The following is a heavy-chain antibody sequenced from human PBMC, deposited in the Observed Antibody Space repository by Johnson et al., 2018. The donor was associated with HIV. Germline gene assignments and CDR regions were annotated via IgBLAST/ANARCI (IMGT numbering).Heavy chain of an antibody. V-gene: IGHV3-9*01. D-gene: IGHD5-24*01. CDR1: GFNFDDYA. J-gene: IGHJ3*02. CDR3: ARACRDGYTCDVYDI. CDR2: ISWNSASI. Sequence: VQLVESGGGLVQPGRSLRLSCAASGFNFDDYAMHWVRQAPGKGLEWVSGISWNSASIDYVDSVKGRFTISRDNSKNTLYLQMNSLRAEDTAVYYCARACRDGYTCDVYDIWGQGTMVTVSS.